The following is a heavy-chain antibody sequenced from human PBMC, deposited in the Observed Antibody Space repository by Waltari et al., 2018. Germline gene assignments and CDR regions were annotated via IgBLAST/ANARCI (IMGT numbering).Heavy chain of an antibody. CDR3: ARVPRGSYDSSGSLWGRQNWFDP. V-gene: IGHV1-8*01. D-gene: IGHD3-22*01. CDR2: MNPDSGNT. Sequence: QVQLVQSGAEVKKPGASVKVSCKASGYNFTNYDISWVRQAAGQGLAWMGWMNPDSGNTGYAQRIQGRVTMTTDTSTSTAYMELRSLRSDDTAVYYCARVPRGSYDSSGSLWGRQNWFDPWGQGTLVTVSS. J-gene: IGHJ5*02. CDR1: GYNFTNYD.